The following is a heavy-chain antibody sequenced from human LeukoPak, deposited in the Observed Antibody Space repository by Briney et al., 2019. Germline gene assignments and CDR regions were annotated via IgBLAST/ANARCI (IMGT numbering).Heavy chain of an antibody. Sequence: ASVKVSCTVSGYTLTELSMHWVRQAPGKGLEWMGGFDPEDGETIHAQKFQGRVTMTEDTSTDTAYMELNSLRSDDTAVYYCATDPGEIVPAAKGPRGDYCYGMDVWGQGTTVTVSS. V-gene: IGHV1-24*01. CDR3: ATDPGEIVPAAKGPRGDYCYGMDV. CDR2: FDPEDGET. J-gene: IGHJ6*02. CDR1: GYTLTELS. D-gene: IGHD2-2*01.